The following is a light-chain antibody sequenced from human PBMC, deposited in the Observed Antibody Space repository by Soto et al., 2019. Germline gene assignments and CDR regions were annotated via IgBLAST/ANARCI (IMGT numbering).Light chain of an antibody. CDR2: RNS. CDR3: AAWDDSLSGVV. J-gene: IGLJ2*01. Sequence: QPVLTQPPSASGTPGQRVTISCSGSSSNLGSNYVYWYQQLPGTVPQLLIYRNSERPSGVPDRFSGSKSGTSASLAISGRRSEDEADYYCAAWDDSLSGVVFGGGTKLTVL. CDR1: SSNLGSNY. V-gene: IGLV1-47*01.